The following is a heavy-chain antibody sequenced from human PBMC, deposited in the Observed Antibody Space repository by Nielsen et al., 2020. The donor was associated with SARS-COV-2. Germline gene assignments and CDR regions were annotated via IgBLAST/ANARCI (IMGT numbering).Heavy chain of an antibody. CDR3: AKSIAVAGLAF. CDR1: GFTFISYG. D-gene: IGHD6-19*01. Sequence: GGSLRLSCAASGFTFISYGMHWVRQAPGKGLEWVAVISYDGSNKYYADSVKGRFTISRDNSKNTLYLQMNSLRAEDTAVYYCAKSIAVAGLAFWGQGTTVTVSS. V-gene: IGHV3-30*18. J-gene: IGHJ6*02. CDR2: ISYDGSNK.